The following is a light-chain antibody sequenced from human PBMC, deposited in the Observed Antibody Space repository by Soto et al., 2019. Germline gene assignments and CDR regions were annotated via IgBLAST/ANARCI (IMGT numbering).Light chain of an antibody. V-gene: IGKV1-27*01. CDR3: QKYNSALT. Sequence: DLQMTQSPSSLSASVGDRVTITCRASQAISNYLAWYQQKPGKVPKLLIYAASTLQSGVPSRFSGSGSGTDFTLTISSLQPEDVATYYCQKYNSALTFGQGTRLEIK. J-gene: IGKJ5*01. CDR2: AAS. CDR1: QAISNY.